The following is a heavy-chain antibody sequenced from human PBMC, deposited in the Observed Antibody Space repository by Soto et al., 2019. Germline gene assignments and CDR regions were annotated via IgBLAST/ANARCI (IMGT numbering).Heavy chain of an antibody. CDR1: GFSLSTSGVG. V-gene: IGHV2-5*02. Sequence: GAGPTLVNPTQTLTLTCTFSGFSLSTSGVGVGWIRQPPGKALEWLALIYWDDDKRYSPSLKSRLTINKDTSKNQVVLTMTNMDLVDTATYYCAHSFSWYPADWFDPWGQGTLVTVSS. J-gene: IGHJ5*02. CDR2: IYWDDDK. D-gene: IGHD6-13*01. CDR3: AHSFSWYPADWFDP.